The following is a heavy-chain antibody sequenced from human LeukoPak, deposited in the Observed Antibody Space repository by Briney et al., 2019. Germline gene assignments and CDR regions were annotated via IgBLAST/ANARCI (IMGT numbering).Heavy chain of an antibody. D-gene: IGHD1-26*01. CDR2: ITPNSGGT. CDR1: GYTFTDYY. J-gene: IGHJ4*02. Sequence: VPVKVSCKASGYTFTDYYLHWVRQAPGQGLEWMGWITPNSGGTNFVQKFQGRVTMTRDTSISTVYMELSRLRSDDTAVYYCARGEGWDLPIDNWGQGTLVTVSS. CDR3: ARGEGWDLPIDN. V-gene: IGHV1-2*02.